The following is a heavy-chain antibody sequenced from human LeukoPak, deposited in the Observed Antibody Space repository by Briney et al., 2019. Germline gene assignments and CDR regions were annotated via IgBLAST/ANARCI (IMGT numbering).Heavy chain of an antibody. V-gene: IGHV4-39*01. Sequence: SETLSLTCTVSGGSLSRSSYYWGWIRQPPGKGLEWIGSIYHSGSTYYNPSPKSRVTMSVDTSKNQFSLKLSSVTAADTAVYYCARGGRYGGNSFWGQGTLVTVSS. J-gene: IGHJ4*02. CDR3: ARGGRYGGNSF. D-gene: IGHD4-23*01. CDR2: IYHSGST. CDR1: GGSLSRSSYY.